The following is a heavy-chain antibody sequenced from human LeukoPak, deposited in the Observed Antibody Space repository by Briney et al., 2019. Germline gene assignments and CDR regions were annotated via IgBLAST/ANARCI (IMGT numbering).Heavy chain of an antibody. D-gene: IGHD5-24*01. Sequence: GGSLRLSCAASGFTFSSYWMHWVRQAPGKGLVWVSRINSDGSSASYADSVKGRFTISRDNARNSLYLQMNGLRVDDTAVYYCARVLEPATGYYMDVWGKGTTVTIS. V-gene: IGHV3-74*01. CDR1: GFTFSSYW. J-gene: IGHJ6*03. CDR2: INSDGSSA. CDR3: ARVLEPATGYYMDV.